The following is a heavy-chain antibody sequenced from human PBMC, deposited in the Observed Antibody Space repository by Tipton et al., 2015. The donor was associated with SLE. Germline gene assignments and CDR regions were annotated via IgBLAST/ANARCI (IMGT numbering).Heavy chain of an antibody. Sequence: LRLSCTVSGGSISSGGYYWSWIRQHPGKGLEWIGSIYYSGSTYYNPSLKSRVTISVDTSKNQFSLKLSSVTAADTAVYYCARTPVDYYDSSGYPLGFDYWGQGTLVTVSS. V-gene: IGHV4-39*07. J-gene: IGHJ4*02. CDR3: ARTPVDYYDSSGYPLGFDY. CDR1: GGSISSGGYY. CDR2: IYYSGST. D-gene: IGHD3-22*01.